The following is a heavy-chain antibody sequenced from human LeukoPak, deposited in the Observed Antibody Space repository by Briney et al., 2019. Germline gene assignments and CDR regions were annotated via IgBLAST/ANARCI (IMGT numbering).Heavy chain of an antibody. Sequence: PSETLSLTCSVSGGSISSGNDYWAWIRQPPGTGLEWIGTYYYSGSTYYNPSLKSRVTMSADTSKNQLSLKLSSVTAADTAVYYCARPCYYDSRIDPWGQGILVTVSS. J-gene: IGHJ5*02. CDR1: GGSISSGNDY. D-gene: IGHD3-22*01. V-gene: IGHV4-39*07. CDR2: YYYSGST. CDR3: ARPCYYDSRIDP.